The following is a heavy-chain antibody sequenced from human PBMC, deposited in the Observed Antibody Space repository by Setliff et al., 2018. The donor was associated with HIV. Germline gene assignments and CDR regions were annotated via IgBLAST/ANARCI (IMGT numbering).Heavy chain of an antibody. J-gene: IGHJ3*02. CDR2: MYYSGST. Sequence: SETLSLTCAVYGGSFSGYYWSWIRQPPGKGLEWIGYMYYSGSTNYKPSLKSRVTISVDTSKNQFSLKLNSVTAADTAVYYCARGQATQRYSSSPGAFDIWGQGTLVTVSS. CDR1: GGSFSGYY. V-gene: IGHV4-59*01. D-gene: IGHD6-6*01. CDR3: ARGQATQRYSSSPGAFDI.